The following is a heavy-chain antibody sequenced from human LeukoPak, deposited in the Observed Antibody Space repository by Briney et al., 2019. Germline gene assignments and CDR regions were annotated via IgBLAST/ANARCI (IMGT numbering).Heavy chain of an antibody. Sequence: ASVKVSCKASGGTFSSYAISWVRQAPGQGLEWMGRIIPILGIANYAQKFQGRVTITADKSTSTAYMELSSLRSEDTAVYYCARDHVAVAGGNWIDPWGQGTLVTVSS. D-gene: IGHD6-19*01. CDR1: GGTFSSYA. V-gene: IGHV1-69*04. CDR2: IIPILGIA. CDR3: ARDHVAVAGGNWIDP. J-gene: IGHJ5*02.